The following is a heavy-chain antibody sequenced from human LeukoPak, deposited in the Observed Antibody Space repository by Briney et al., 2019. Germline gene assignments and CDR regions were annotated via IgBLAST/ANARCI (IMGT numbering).Heavy chain of an antibody. CDR1: GFTFSSYA. V-gene: IGHV3-23*01. CDR2: ISGSGGST. CDR3: ARGNYGFDY. D-gene: IGHD1-7*01. J-gene: IGHJ4*02. Sequence: PGASLRLSCAASGFTFSSYAMSWVRQAPGKGLEWVSAISGSGGSTYYADSVKGRFTISRDNAKNTLYLQMNSLRAEDTAAYYCARGNYGFDYWGQGTLVIVSS.